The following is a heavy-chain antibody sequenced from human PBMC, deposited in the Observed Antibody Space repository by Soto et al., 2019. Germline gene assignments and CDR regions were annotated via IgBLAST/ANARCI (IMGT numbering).Heavy chain of an antibody. CDR1: GDSVSSNSAA. CDR2: TYYRSKWYN. V-gene: IGHV6-1*01. Sequence: SQTLSLTCSISGDSVSSNSAAWNWIRHSPSRGLECLGRTYYRSKWYNYYAVSMRSRITINPDTTKNQFSLQLNSATPEDTAVYYSGTWRFDXWGQVTLVTVSX. CDR3: GTWRFDX. J-gene: IGHJ4*02.